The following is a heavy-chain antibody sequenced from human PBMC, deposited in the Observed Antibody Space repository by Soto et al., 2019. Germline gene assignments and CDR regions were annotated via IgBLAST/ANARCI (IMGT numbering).Heavy chain of an antibody. J-gene: IGHJ4*02. Sequence: GGSLRLSCAASGFSFSSYAMSWVRQAPGKGLEWVSAISGSGGSTYYADSVKGRFTISRDNSKNTLYLQMNSLRAEDTAVYYCAKHSLGLRLEEIVLWGQGTLVTVSS. CDR3: AKHSLGLRLEEIVL. CDR1: GFSFSSYA. CDR2: ISGSGGST. V-gene: IGHV3-23*01. D-gene: IGHD3-16*01.